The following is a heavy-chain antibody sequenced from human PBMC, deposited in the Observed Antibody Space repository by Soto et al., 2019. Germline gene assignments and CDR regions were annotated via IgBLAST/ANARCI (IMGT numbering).Heavy chain of an antibody. Sequence: EVQLLESGGGLVQPGGSLRLSCAASGFTFSTYAVSWVRQAPGKGLEWVSVISASGGSTFYADSVKGRFTVSRDNSRNTLYLQVISLRVEDTAVYYCAKDLRTSTNYNYGMDVWGQGTTVTVSS. V-gene: IGHV3-23*01. CDR3: AKDLRTSTNYNYGMDV. CDR2: ISASGGST. CDR1: GFTFSTYA. J-gene: IGHJ6*02.